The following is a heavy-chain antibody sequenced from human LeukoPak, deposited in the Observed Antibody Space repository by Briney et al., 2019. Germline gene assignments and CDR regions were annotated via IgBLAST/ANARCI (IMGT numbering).Heavy chain of an antibody. J-gene: IGHJ4*02. CDR1: GVSISRSNYF. Sequence: SETLSLTCTVSGVSISRSNYFWAWIRQSPGKGLEWIGSIYFRGSISSSPSLKSRVTISIDASKDQFSLKLTSVTAADTAVYYCAREDRYCSSTSCYTWDYWGQGTLVAV. CDR2: IYFRGSI. V-gene: IGHV4-39*07. D-gene: IGHD2-2*02. CDR3: AREDRYCSSTSCYTWDY.